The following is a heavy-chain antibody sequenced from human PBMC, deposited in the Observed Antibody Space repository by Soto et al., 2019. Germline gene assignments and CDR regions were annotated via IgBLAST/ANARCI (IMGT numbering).Heavy chain of an antibody. V-gene: IGHV4-39*01. Sequence: SETLSLTCSVSGGSITSTSYDWDWIRQPPGKGLEWIGTIYTGGSYYNSSLKSRVTISVDASKNQFSLELTSVTAADTALYYCAIRNKGIHALDIWGHGTMVTVSS. CDR3: AIRNKGIHALDI. CDR1: GGSITSTSYD. CDR2: IYTGGS. D-gene: IGHD2-21*01. J-gene: IGHJ3*02.